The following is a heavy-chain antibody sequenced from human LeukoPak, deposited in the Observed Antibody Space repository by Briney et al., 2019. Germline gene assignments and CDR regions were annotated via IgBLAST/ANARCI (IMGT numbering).Heavy chain of an antibody. J-gene: IGHJ4*02. D-gene: IGHD2-2*01. V-gene: IGHV1-69*01. Sequence: GSSVKVSCKASGGTFSSYAISWVRQAPGQGLEWMGGIIPIFGTANYAQKFQGRVTITADESTSTAYMELSSLRSEDTAVYYCASNGIVVVPAAPAKPFDYWGQGTLVTVSS. CDR3: ASNGIVVVPAAPAKPFDY. CDR2: IIPIFGTA. CDR1: GGTFSSYA.